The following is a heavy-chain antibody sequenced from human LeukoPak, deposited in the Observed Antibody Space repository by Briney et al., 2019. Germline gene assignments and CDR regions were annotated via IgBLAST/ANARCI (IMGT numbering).Heavy chain of an antibody. CDR3: AREYGSGSHYYYYGMDV. V-gene: IGHV3-23*01. CDR2: ISGSGGST. J-gene: IGHJ6*02. Sequence: GGSLRLSCAASGFTFSSYAMSWVHQAPGKGLEWVSAISGSGGSTYYADSVKGRFTISRDNSKNTLYLQMNSLRAEDTAVYYCAREYGSGSHYYYYGMDVWCQGTTVTVSS. D-gene: IGHD3-10*01. CDR1: GFTFSSYA.